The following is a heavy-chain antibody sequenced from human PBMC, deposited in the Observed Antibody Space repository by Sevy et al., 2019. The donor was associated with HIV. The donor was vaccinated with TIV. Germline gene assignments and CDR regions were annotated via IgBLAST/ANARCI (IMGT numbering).Heavy chain of an antibody. D-gene: IGHD2-2*01. J-gene: IGHJ5*02. CDR3: ARDCISTTCYANWFDP. CDR1: GFTLSSYS. CDR2: ISSTSGTI. Sequence: GGSLRLSCAASGFTLSSYSMNWVRQAPGKGLEWVSYISSTSGTIYYADSVKGRFTISRDNARNSLHLQMSSLRDEDTAVYYCARDCISTTCYANWFDPWGQGTLVTVSS. V-gene: IGHV3-48*02.